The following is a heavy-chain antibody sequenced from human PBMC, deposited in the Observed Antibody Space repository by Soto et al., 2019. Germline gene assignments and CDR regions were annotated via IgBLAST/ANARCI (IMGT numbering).Heavy chain of an antibody. Sequence: SETLSLTCTVSGGSSSSYYWSWIRQPPGKGLEWIGYIYYSGSTNYNPSLKSRVTISVDTSKNQFSLKLSSVTAADTAVYYCAREGFGGDWGWADAFDIWGQGTMVTVSS. J-gene: IGHJ3*02. CDR2: IYYSGST. D-gene: IGHD2-21*02. CDR1: GGSSSSYY. CDR3: AREGFGGDWGWADAFDI. V-gene: IGHV4-59*01.